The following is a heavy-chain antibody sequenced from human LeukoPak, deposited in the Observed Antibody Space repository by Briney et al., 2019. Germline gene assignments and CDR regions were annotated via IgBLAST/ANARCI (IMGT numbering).Heavy chain of an antibody. CDR3: ARLHNSDWSYDY. D-gene: IGHD6-19*01. CDR1: GFSFSSRGVG. J-gene: IGHJ4*02. V-gene: IGHV2-5*02. Sequence: SGPTLVKPPQTLTLTCTFSGFSFSSRGVGVGWIRQPPGKALEWLALIYWEDDQRYSPSLKRRLTITKDTPKNQVVLTMTNMDPVDTGTYYCARLHNSDWSYDYWGQGALVTVSS. CDR2: IYWEDDQ.